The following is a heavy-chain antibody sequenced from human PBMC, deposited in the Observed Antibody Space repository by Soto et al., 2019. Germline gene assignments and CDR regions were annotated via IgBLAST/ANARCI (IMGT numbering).Heavy chain of an antibody. J-gene: IGHJ4*02. Sequence: EVQLLESGGGLVQPGGSLRLSCAASGFTFSSYAMSWVRQAPGKGLEWVSAISGSGGSTYYADSMKGRFTISRDNSKNTLYLQMNSLRAEDTAVYYCAKCKALVIAVAPVDYWGQGTLVTVSS. D-gene: IGHD6-19*01. CDR1: GFTFSSYA. CDR3: AKCKALVIAVAPVDY. V-gene: IGHV3-23*01. CDR2: ISGSGGST.